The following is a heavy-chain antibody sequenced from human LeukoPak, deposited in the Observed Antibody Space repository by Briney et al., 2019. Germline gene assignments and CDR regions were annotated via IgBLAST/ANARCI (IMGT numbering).Heavy chain of an antibody. V-gene: IGHV3-21*01. CDR1: GFTFSSYS. D-gene: IGHD4-17*01. CDR3: ARDRGTVTTDY. J-gene: IGHJ4*02. Sequence: TGGSLRLSCAASGFTFSSYSMNWVRQAPGKGLEWVSSISSSSSYIYYADSVKGRFTISRDNAKNSLYLQMNSLGAEDTAVYYCARDRGTVTTDYWGQGTLVTVSS. CDR2: ISSSSSYI.